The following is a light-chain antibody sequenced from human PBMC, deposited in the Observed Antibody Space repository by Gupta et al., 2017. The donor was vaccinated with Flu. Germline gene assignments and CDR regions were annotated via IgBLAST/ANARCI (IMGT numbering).Light chain of an antibody. CDR3: AAWDDNLIGWG. V-gene: IGLV1-36*01. CDR2: YDH. CDR1: SSNIGNNP. Sequence: QSVVTQPPSVSEAPRQRVTISCSGSSSNIGNNPVSWYQQLPGKYPKLRIYYDHKLPAGVSDRFAGSKSGTSASLALSDLQSEDEADDDCAAWDDNLIGWGFGGRTKLTVL. J-gene: IGLJ3*02.